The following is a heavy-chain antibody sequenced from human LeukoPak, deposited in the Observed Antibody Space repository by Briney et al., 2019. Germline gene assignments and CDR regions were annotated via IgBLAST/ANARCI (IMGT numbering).Heavy chain of an antibody. CDR3: ARAGYSSGYVGGFDY. Sequence: SETLSLTCTVSGGSINSYYWNRIRQSPGKGLEWIGHIYFSGSTNYNPSLKSRVIISVDMSKNRFSLRLSSVTAADTAVYYCARAGYSSGYVGGFDYWGQGALVTVSS. J-gene: IGHJ4*02. V-gene: IGHV4-59*01. CDR2: IYFSGST. CDR1: GGSINSYY. D-gene: IGHD5-18*01.